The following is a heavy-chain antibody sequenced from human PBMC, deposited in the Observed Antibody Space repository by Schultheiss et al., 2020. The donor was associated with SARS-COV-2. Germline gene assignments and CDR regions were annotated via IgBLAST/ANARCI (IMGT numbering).Heavy chain of an antibody. V-gene: IGHV3-30*07. Sequence: SCAASGFTFSSYAMHWVRQAPGKGLEWVAVISYDGSNKYSADSVKGRFTISRDNSKNTLYLQMNSLRVEDTAVYYCVVGWGWFDPWGQGILVTVSS. D-gene: IGHD3-16*01. J-gene: IGHJ5*02. CDR1: GFTFSSYA. CDR3: VVGWGWFDP. CDR2: ISYDGSNK.